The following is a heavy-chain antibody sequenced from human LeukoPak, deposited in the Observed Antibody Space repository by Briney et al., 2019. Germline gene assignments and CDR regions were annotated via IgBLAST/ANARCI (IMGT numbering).Heavy chain of an antibody. V-gene: IGHV1-69*05. D-gene: IGHD3-22*01. CDR1: GGTFSSYA. CDR3: ARDSYDSSGYFSQDAFDI. J-gene: IGHJ3*02. CDR2: IIPIFGTA. Sequence: SVKVSCKASGGTFSSYAISWVRQAPGQGLEWMGGIIPIFGTANAAQKFKGRVTITTDESTSTAYMELSSLRSEDTAVYYCARDSYDSSGYFSQDAFDIWGQGTMVTVSS.